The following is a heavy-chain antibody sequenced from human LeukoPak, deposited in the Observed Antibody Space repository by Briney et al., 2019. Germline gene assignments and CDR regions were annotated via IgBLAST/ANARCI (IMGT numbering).Heavy chain of an antibody. J-gene: IGHJ4*02. D-gene: IGHD1-1*01. CDR2: INPNNGGT. CDR3: GRDRHWNQGNFDY. V-gene: IGHV1-2*02. CDR1: GYTITGYY. Sequence: ASVKVSCKAFGYTITGYYIHWVRQAPGQGLEWMAWINPNNGGTNSAQKFQGRVTMTRDTSIGTAYMELNRLTYDDTAVYYCGRDRHWNQGNFDYWGQGTLVTVSS.